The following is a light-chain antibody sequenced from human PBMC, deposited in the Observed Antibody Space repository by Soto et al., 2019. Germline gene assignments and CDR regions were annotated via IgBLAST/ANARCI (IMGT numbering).Light chain of an antibody. CDR2: AAS. J-gene: IGKJ5*01. CDR3: QQLNSFPIT. CDR1: QGINNF. V-gene: IGKV1-9*01. Sequence: DILLTQSPSFLSASVGDRVTITCRASQGINNFLGWYQQKPGKGPKLLIYAASALQSGIPSRFSGSGSGTEFTLTITSLQPEDFATYFCQQLNSFPITFGQGTRLDIK.